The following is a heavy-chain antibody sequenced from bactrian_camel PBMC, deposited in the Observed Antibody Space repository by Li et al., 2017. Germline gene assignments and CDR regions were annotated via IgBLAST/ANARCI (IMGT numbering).Heavy chain of an antibody. CDR3: AAAPGYITPWHVRNHYRL. CDR2: IWPSASK. V-gene: IGHV3S67*01. Sequence: VQLVESGGGSVQTGGSLRLSCAASGTRISNYCMTWFRQAPGKEREGVAGIWPSASKYYADSVKGRFTIVGDNAKNTMFLQMNNLRSDDTGVYYCAAAPGYITPWHVRNHYRLWGQGTQVTVS. D-gene: IGHD7*01. CDR1: GTRISNYC. J-gene: IGHJ4*01.